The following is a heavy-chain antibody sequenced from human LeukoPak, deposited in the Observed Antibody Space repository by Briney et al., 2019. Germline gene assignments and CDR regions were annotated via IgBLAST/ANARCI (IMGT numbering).Heavy chain of an antibody. J-gene: IGHJ4*02. V-gene: IGHV3-7*01. Sequence: GGSLRLSCAATGFTFSRYWMAWVRQAPGTGLEWVANIRGDAGDKGYADSVKGRFTISRDNGKNSLYLQMNSLTDEDTAVYYCARDVAGALDFWGQGTLLIVSS. CDR3: ARDVAGALDF. CDR1: GFTFSRYW. CDR2: IRGDAGDK. D-gene: IGHD6-19*01.